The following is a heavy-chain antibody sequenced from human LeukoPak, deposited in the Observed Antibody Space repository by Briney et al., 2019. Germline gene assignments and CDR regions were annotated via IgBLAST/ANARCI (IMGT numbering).Heavy chain of an antibody. Sequence: SETLSLPCTVPCGSISSSSYYWGWTRQPPGKGLGWTGIIYYSGSTYYNPSLKSRVTISVDTSKNQFPLKLSSVTAADTAVYYCAGLWVGELLYNWFDPWGQGTLVTVSS. CDR2: IYYSGST. D-gene: IGHD3-10*01. J-gene: IGHJ5*02. CDR3: AGLWVGELLYNWFDP. V-gene: IGHV4-39*01. CDR1: CGSISSSSYY.